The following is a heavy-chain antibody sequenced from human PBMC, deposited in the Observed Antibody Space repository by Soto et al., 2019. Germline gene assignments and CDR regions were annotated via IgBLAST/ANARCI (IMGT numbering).Heavy chain of an antibody. V-gene: IGHV4-34*01. CDR1: VASFIVYY. D-gene: IGHD2-2*01. Sequence: PLETLSPPGTVQVASFIVYYSSWIRQRPGKGLERIGGINHSGSTNYNPSLKSRVTISVDTSKNQFSLKLSSVTAADTAVYYCARDPVYCSSTNCYPFDYWGQGTLVTVSS. CDR2: INHSGST. J-gene: IGHJ4*02. CDR3: ARDPVYCSSTNCYPFDY.